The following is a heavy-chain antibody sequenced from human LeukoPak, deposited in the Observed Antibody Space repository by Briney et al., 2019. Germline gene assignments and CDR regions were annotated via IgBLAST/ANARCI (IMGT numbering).Heavy chain of an antibody. CDR3: ARGGMSGHHPVDY. CDR2: INADDGNT. Sequence: ASVKVSCKTSGYIFTTYAIHWVRQAPGRGLEWMGLINADDGNTRYSQRFQGRVTITRDTSANTAYMELSSLRFEDTAVYYCARGGMSGHHPVDYWGQGTLVTVSS. CDR1: GYIFTTYA. J-gene: IGHJ4*02. D-gene: IGHD3-3*01. V-gene: IGHV1-3*01.